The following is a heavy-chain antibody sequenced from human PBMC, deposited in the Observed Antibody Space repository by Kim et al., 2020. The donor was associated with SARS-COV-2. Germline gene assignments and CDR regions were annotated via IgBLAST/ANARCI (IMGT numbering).Heavy chain of an antibody. CDR1: GFTFSSHS. D-gene: IGHD6-19*01. J-gene: IGHJ6*02. Sequence: GGSLRLSCAASGFTFSSHSMKWVRPAPGKGLEWVSYISSGSSTIYYADSVKGRFPISRDNAKNSMYLQMNSLRAGETAVYYCARGRSSGRAGMDVWGQGTTVTVSS. V-gene: IGHV3-48*04. CDR2: ISSGSSTI. CDR3: ARGRSSGRAGMDV.